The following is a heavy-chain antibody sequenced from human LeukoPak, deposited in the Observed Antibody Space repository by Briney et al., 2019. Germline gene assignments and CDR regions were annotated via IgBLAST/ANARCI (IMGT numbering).Heavy chain of an antibody. CDR1: GGSFSGYY. D-gene: IGHD1-7*01. Sequence: SETLSLTCAVYGGSFSGYYWGWIRQPPGKGLEWIGEINHSGSTNYNPSLKSRVTISVDTSKNQFSLKLSSVTAADTAVYYCARPRNYGWGPFDIWGQGTMVTVSS. CDR3: ARPRNYGWGPFDI. CDR2: INHSGST. V-gene: IGHV4-34*01. J-gene: IGHJ3*02.